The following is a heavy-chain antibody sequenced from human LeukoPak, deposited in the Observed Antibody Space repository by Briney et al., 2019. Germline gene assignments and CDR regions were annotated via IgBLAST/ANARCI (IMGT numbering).Heavy chain of an antibody. D-gene: IGHD6-13*01. CDR2: IYSGGST. V-gene: IGHV3-66*01. J-gene: IGHJ4*02. CDR3: ARSAGSSWYQYYFDY. CDR1: GFIFSDYY. Sequence: GGSLRLSCAASGFIFSDYYMSWIRQAPGKGLEWVSVIYSGGSTYYADSVKGRFTISRDNSKNTLYLQMNSLRAEDTAVYYCARSAGSSWYQYYFDYWGQGTLVTVSS.